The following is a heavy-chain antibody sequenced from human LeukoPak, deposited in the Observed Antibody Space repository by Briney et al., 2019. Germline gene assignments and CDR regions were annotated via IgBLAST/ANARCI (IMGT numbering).Heavy chain of an antibody. CDR3: ARRRYYYDSSGSIGASGYYYYMDV. Sequence: SETLSLTCTVSGYSISSGYYWGWIRQPPGKGLEWIGSIYHSGSTYYNPSLKSRVTISVDTSKNQFSLKLSSVTAADTAVYYCARRRYYYDSSGSIGASGYYYYMDVWGKGTTVTISS. J-gene: IGHJ6*03. CDR1: GYSISSGYY. D-gene: IGHD3-22*01. V-gene: IGHV4-38-2*02. CDR2: IYHSGST.